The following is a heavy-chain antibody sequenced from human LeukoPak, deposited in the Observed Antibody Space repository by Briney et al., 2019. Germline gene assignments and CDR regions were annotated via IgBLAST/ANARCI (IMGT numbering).Heavy chain of an antibody. Sequence: GGSLRLSCAASGLTVSSNYMSWVRQAPGKGLEWVSVIYSGGSTYYADSVKGRFTISRDNSKNTLYLQMNSLRAEDTAVYYCARPHYSSTWSAVYAFDIWGQGTMVTVSS. J-gene: IGHJ3*02. CDR3: ARPHYSSTWSAVYAFDI. CDR2: IYSGGST. D-gene: IGHD6-13*01. V-gene: IGHV3-53*01. CDR1: GLTVSSNY.